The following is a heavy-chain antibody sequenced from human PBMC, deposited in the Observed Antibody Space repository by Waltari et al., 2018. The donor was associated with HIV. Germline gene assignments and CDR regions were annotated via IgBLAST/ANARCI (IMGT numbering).Heavy chain of an antibody. J-gene: IGHJ4*02. CDR1: GGSFSGYY. Sequence: QVQLQQWGAGLLKPSETLSLTCAVYGGSFSGYYWSWIRQPPGKGLEWIGEINHSGSTHYNLSLKSRITISVDTSKNQFSLKLSSVTAADTAVYYCARGSREYYFDYWGQGTLVIVSS. V-gene: IGHV4-34*01. CDR3: ARGSREYYFDY. CDR2: INHSGST.